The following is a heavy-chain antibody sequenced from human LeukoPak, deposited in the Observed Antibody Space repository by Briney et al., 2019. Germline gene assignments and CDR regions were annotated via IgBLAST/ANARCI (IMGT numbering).Heavy chain of an antibody. CDR2: IRYDGSNK. V-gene: IGHV3-30*02. D-gene: IGHD3-3*01. J-gene: IGHJ4*02. Sequence: GGSLRLSCVASGFTFSSYGMHWVRQAPGKGLEWVAFIRYDGSNKYYADSVKGRFTISRDNSKNTLYLQMNSLRAEDTAVYYCAKGSGYYDFWSGGLDYWGQGTLVTVSS. CDR3: AKGSGYYDFWSGGLDY. CDR1: GFTFSSYG.